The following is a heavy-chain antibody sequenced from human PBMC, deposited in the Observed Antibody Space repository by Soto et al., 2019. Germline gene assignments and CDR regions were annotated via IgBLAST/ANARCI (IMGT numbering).Heavy chain of an antibody. CDR2: ISANNGNT. D-gene: IGHD3-22*01. J-gene: IGHJ3*02. Sequence: QVQLVQSGTEVKKPGASAKVSCKASGYIFTTYGISWVRQAPGQGLEWMGWISANNGNTYYAQKFQGRVTMNTDTPTRTIYMELRSLRSDDTAVYYCARDLQFYSDSSGYRDVFDIWGQGTKVTVSS. V-gene: IGHV1-18*01. CDR3: ARDLQFYSDSSGYRDVFDI. CDR1: GYIFTTYG.